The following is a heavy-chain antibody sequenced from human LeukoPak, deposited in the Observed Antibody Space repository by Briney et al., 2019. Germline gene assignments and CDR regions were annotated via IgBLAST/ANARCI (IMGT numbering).Heavy chain of an antibody. CDR3: TTVGELGGAFAI. V-gene: IGHV3-15*01. CDR2: IKRKTSGGAI. CDR1: GSTFSDAS. D-gene: IGHD1-26*01. Sequence: GGSLRLSCAASGSTFSDASMIWVRQAPGKGLEWVGRIKRKTSGGAIEYAAPVKGRFSISRDDSKNTLNLQMNSLKTEDTAVYYCTTVGELGGAFAIWGQGTMVTVSS. J-gene: IGHJ3*02.